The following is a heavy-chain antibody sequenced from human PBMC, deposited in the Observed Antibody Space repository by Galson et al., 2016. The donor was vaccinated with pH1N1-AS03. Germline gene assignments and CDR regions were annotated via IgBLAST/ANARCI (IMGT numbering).Heavy chain of an antibody. J-gene: IGHJ4*02. CDR3: ARVWGAAAGYFDY. D-gene: IGHD6-13*01. CDR2: IDSDDDK. Sequence: ALVKPTQTLTLTCSFSGFSLTSPGVCVTWVRQPPGKALEWLATIDSDDDKYYTTSLKTRLTISKDTSENQVVLTMTNMDPVDTATYYCARVWGAAAGYFDYWGPGNLVVVSS. V-gene: IGHV2-70*20. CDR1: GFSLTSPGVC.